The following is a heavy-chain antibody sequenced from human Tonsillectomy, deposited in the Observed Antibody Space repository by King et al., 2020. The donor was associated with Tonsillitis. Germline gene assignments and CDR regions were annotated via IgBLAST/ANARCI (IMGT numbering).Heavy chain of an antibody. D-gene: IGHD3-3*01. V-gene: IGHV3-23*04. CDR1: GFTFSSYA. J-gene: IGHJ4*02. Sequence: VQLVESGGGLVQPGGSLRLSCAASGFTFSSYAMSWVRQAPGKGLEWVSTISNSGDSTYYADSVKGRFTISRDNSKSTLYLQMNSLRAEDTALYYCAKGHDFWSGYYLFDYWGQGTLVTVSS. CDR2: ISNSGDST. CDR3: AKGHDFWSGYYLFDY.